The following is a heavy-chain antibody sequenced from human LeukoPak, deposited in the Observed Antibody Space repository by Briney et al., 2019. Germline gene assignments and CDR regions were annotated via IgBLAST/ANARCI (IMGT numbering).Heavy chain of an antibody. D-gene: IGHD6-13*01. CDR1: GGSISSYY. CDR3: ARTSRGAAPKYYFDY. CDR2: IYYSGST. V-gene: IGHV4-59*01. Sequence: SETLSLTCTVSGGSISSYYWSWIRQPPGKGLEWIGYIYYSGSTNYNPSLKSRVTISVDTSKNQFSLKLSSVTAADTAVYYCARTSRGAAPKYYFDYWGQGTLVTVSS. J-gene: IGHJ4*02.